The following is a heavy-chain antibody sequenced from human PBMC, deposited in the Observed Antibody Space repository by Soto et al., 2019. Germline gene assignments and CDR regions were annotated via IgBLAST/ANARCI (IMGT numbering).Heavy chain of an antibody. CDR3: AAPPSPYYYYGMDV. Sequence: GGSLRLSCAASGFTFSIYGMHWFRQAPGKGLEWVAVIWYDGSNKYYADSVKGRFTISRDNSKNTLYLQMNSLRAEDTAVYYCAAPPSPYYYYGMDVWGQGTTVTVSS. V-gene: IGHV3-33*01. CDR2: IWYDGSNK. J-gene: IGHJ6*02. CDR1: GFTFSIYG. D-gene: IGHD2-2*01.